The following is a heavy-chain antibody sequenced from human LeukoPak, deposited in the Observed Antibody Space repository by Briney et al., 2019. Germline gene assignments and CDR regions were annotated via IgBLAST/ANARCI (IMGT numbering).Heavy chain of an antibody. Sequence: PGRSLRLSCAASGFAFSSYGMHWVRQAPGKGLEWVAVIWYDGSNKYYADSVKGRFTISRDNSKNTLYLQMNSLRAEDTAVYYCARSHGAGIIYYYYGMDVWGQGTTVTVSS. D-gene: IGHD6-19*01. CDR3: ARSHGAGIIYYYYGMDV. CDR1: GFAFSSYG. J-gene: IGHJ6*02. V-gene: IGHV3-33*01. CDR2: IWYDGSNK.